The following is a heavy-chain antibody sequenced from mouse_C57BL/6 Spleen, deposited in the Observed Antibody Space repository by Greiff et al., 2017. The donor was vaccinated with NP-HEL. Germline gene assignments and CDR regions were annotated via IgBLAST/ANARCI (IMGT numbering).Heavy chain of an antibody. CDR1: GFTFSDYY. CDR2: ISNGGGST. V-gene: IGHV5-12*01. Sequence: DVQLQESGGGLVQPGGSLKLSCAASGFTFSDYYMYWVRQTPEKRLEWVAYISNGGGSTYYPDTVKGRFTFSRDNATNTLYLQMSRLKSEDTAMYYCARVYDGLDYWGQGTTLTVSS. J-gene: IGHJ2*01. D-gene: IGHD2-3*01. CDR3: ARVYDGLDY.